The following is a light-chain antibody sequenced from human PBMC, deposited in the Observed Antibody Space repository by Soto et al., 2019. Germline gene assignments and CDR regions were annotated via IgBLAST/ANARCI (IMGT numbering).Light chain of an antibody. Sequence: QSVLTQPASVSGSPGQSIAISCIGTSSDVGAYNYVSWYQQHPGKAPKLVIYDVNNRPSGVSNRFSGSKSGNTASLTISGLQAEDEADYYCGSYTTSSSVVFGGGTKVTVL. J-gene: IGLJ2*01. CDR2: DVN. V-gene: IGLV2-14*03. CDR1: SSDVGAYNY. CDR3: GSYTTSSSVV.